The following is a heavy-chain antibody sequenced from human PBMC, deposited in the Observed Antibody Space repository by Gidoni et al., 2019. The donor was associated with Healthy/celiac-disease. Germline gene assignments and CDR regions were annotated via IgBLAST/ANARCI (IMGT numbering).Heavy chain of an antibody. CDR1: GGSISSSSYY. CDR3: ARHRGYCSSTSCYGRAFDI. Sequence: QLQLQESCPGLVKPSETLSLTCTVSGGSISSSSYYWGWIRQPPGKGLEWIGSIYYSGSTYYNPSLKSRVTISVDTSKNQFSLKLSSVTAADTAVYYCARHRGYCSSTSCYGRAFDIWGQGTMVTVSS. J-gene: IGHJ3*02. CDR2: IYYSGST. V-gene: IGHV4-39*01. D-gene: IGHD2-2*01.